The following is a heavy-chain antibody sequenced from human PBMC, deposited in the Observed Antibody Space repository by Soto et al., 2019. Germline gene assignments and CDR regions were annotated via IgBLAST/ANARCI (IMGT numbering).Heavy chain of an antibody. D-gene: IGHD2-8*01. CDR3: AREARSVYAKIGYYGMDV. Sequence: GGSLRLSCAASGFTFSSYGMHWVRQAPGKGLEWVAVIWYDGSNKYYADSVKGRFTISRDNSKNTLYLQMNSLRAEDTAVYYCAREARSVYAKIGYYGMDVWGQGTTVTVSS. V-gene: IGHV3-33*01. CDR2: IWYDGSNK. J-gene: IGHJ6*02. CDR1: GFTFSSYG.